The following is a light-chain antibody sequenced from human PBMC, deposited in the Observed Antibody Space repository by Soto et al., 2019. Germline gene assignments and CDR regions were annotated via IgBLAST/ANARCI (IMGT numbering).Light chain of an antibody. CDR2: DAS. Sequence: EVVLTQSPGTLSSSPGERATLSCRASETVGSNYLAWYQQQPGQAPRLLIFDASIRATGIPDRFSGSGSGTEFSLTISRLEPEDSAVYFCHHYGYGADTFGQGTKLEI. J-gene: IGKJ2*01. V-gene: IGKV3-20*01. CDR1: ETVGSNY. CDR3: HHYGYGADT.